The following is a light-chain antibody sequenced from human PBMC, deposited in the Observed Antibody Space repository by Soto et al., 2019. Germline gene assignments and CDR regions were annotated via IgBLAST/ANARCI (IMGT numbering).Light chain of an antibody. CDR2: EAS. J-gene: IGKJ4*01. Sequence: EIVLTQSPGTLSLSPGERATLSCRASRSVTTFLAWCQQRPGQAPRLLISEASNRAAGIPARFSGSGSGTDFTLTISSLEPEDFAVYYCQQYNNWPLTFGGGTKVDIK. CDR3: QQYNNWPLT. V-gene: IGKV3-11*01. CDR1: RSVTTF.